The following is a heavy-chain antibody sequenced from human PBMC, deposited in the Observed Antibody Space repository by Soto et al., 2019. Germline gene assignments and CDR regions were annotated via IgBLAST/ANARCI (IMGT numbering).Heavy chain of an antibody. CDR1: GDTFKNCV. J-gene: IGHJ6*02. CDR2: IIPLSGTT. V-gene: IGHV1-69*01. CDR3: AAELGFGKLSVV. D-gene: IGHD3-10*01. Sequence: QVQVVQSGVEVRRPGSSVKVSCKASGDTFKNCVISWVRQAPGQGLEWMGGIIPLSGTTDFAKRFQGRRTITTDESTTTAYMELSRLRSEDTATYYCAAELGFGKLSVVWGQGTTVIVSS.